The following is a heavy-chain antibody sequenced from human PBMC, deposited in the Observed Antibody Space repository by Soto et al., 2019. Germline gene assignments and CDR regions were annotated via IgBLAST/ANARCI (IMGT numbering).Heavy chain of an antibody. J-gene: IGHJ6*02. D-gene: IGHD6-19*01. Sequence: SETLSLTCTVSGGSISIYYWSLIRQPAGKGLEWIGRIYTSGSTNYNPSLKSRVTMSVDTSKNKFSLKLSSVTAADKAVYYCARELGSGWYWDYYDYGMDVWGQGTRVTVSS. CDR3: ARELGSGWYWDYYDYGMDV. V-gene: IGHV4-4*07. CDR1: GGSISIYY. CDR2: IYTSGST.